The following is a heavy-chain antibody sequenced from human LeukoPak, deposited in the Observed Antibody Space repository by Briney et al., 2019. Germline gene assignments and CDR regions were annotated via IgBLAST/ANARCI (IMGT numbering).Heavy chain of an antibody. Sequence: SETLSLTCTVSGVSISSGDYYWSWIRQPPGKGLEWIGYIYYSGSTYYNPSLKSRVTISVDTSKNQFSLKLSSVTAADTAVYYCARARIAAAGTGAFDIWGQGTMDTVSS. D-gene: IGHD6-13*01. CDR2: IYYSGST. CDR1: GVSISSGDYY. CDR3: ARARIAAAGTGAFDI. J-gene: IGHJ3*02. V-gene: IGHV4-30-4*01.